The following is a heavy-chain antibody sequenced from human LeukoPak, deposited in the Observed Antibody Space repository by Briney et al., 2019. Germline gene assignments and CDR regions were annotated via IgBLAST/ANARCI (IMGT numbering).Heavy chain of an antibody. CDR1: GFTFSIYW. CDR3: ARDGRDGFIDY. D-gene: IGHD5-24*01. CDR2: LNEDGTKK. J-gene: IGHJ4*02. Sequence: GGSLRLSCAASGFTFSIYWMIWVRQAPGKGLEWVANLNEDGTKKYYVDSVKGRFTISRDNAKNSLYLQMDSLRDEDTAVYYCARDGRDGFIDYWGQGTLVTVSS. V-gene: IGHV3-7*01.